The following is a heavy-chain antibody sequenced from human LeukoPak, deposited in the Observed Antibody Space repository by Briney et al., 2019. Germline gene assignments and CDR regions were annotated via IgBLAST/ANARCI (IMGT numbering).Heavy chain of an antibody. CDR1: GFTFSSHS. CDR2: ISSSSSYI. Sequence: GGSLRLSCAASGFTFSSHSMNWVRQAPGEGLEWVSSISSSSSYIYYADSVRGRFTISRDNAKNSLYLQMNSLRAEDTAVYYCARDRLSSTWCFDYWGQGTLVSVPS. D-gene: IGHD6-13*01. V-gene: IGHV3-21*01. CDR3: ARDRLSSTWCFDY. J-gene: IGHJ4*02.